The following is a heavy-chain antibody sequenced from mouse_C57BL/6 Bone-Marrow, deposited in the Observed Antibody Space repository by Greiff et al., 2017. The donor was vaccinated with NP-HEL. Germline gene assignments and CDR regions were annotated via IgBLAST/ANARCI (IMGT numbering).Heavy chain of an antibody. Sequence: VQLQQSGAELVKPGASVKLSCTASGFNIKDDYMHWVKQRPDQGLEWIGWIDPENGDTKYAQKFKGKATLTADKSSNTAYLQLSSLTSEDTAVYYGISPCRYHGNYYYYAKDFWGQGTSVTVSS. J-gene: IGHJ4*01. D-gene: IGHD2-1*01. CDR1: GFNIKDDY. V-gene: IGHV14-4*01. CDR3: ISPCRYHGNYYYYAKDF. CDR2: IDPENGDT.